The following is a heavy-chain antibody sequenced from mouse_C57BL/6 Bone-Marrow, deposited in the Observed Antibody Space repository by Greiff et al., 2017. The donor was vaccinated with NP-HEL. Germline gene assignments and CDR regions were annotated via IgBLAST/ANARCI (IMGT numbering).Heavy chain of an antibody. CDR1: GFSLTSYA. V-gene: IGHV2-9-1*01. J-gene: IGHJ3*01. D-gene: IGHD4-1*01. Sequence: QVQLKESGPGLVAPSQSLSITCTVSGFSLTSYAISWVRQPPGKGLEWLGVIWNGGGTTYNSAPKSSLSISKDNYKSQVFLKMNSRRTEDTARYYCARVELGLSWFAYWGQGTLVTVSA. CDR2: IWNGGGT. CDR3: ARVELGLSWFAY.